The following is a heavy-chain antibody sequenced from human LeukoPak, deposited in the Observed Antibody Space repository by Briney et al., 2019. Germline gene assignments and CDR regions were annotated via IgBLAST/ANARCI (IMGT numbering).Heavy chain of an antibody. V-gene: IGHV4-39*01. Sequence: LSETLSLTCTVSGGSISSSSYYWGWIRQPPGKGLEWIGSIYYSGSTYYNPSLKSRVTISVDTSKNQFSLKLSSVTAADTAVYYCARAWLFSGGWFDPWGQGTLVTVSS. CDR2: IYYSGST. D-gene: IGHD3-22*01. J-gene: IGHJ5*02. CDR3: ARAWLFSGGWFDP. CDR1: GGSISSSSYY.